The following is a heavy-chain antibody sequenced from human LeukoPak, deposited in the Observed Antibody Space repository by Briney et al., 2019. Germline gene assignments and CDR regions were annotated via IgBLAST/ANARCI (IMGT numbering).Heavy chain of an antibody. CDR2: ITGSGSNT. V-gene: IGHV3-23*01. CDR1: RFTFSGYA. CDR3: AKEASGHISDYIVY. J-gene: IGHJ4*02. D-gene: IGHD4/OR15-4a*01. Sequence: PGGSLRLSCAASRFTFSGYAMSWVRQAPGKGLEWVSAITGSGSNTYYADSVKGRFTISRDNSKNTLYLQMNSLRADDTAVYYCAKEASGHISDYIVYWGQGTLVTVSS.